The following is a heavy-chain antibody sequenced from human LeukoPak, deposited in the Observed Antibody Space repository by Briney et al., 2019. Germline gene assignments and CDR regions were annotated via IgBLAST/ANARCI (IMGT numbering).Heavy chain of an antibody. CDR1: GYTFTGYY. V-gene: IGHV1-2*02. CDR2: INPNSGGT. D-gene: IGHD4-17*01. J-gene: IGHJ6*02. CDR3: ARGGTVTTGGYYYYYGMDV. Sequence: ASVKVSCKASGYTFTGYYMHWVRQAPGQGLEWMGWINPNSGGTNYAQKLQGRVTMTRDTSISTAYMELSRLRSDDTAVYYCARGGTVTTGGYYYYYGMDVWGQGTTVTVSS.